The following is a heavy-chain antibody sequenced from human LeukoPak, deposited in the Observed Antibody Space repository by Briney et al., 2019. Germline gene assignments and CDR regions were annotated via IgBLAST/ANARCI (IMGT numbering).Heavy chain of an antibody. CDR1: GGSFSGYY. V-gene: IGHV4-34*01. CDR3: ARRGGKRVKDNKYGDYVVCWYFDL. J-gene: IGHJ2*01. Sequence: SETLSLTCAVYGGSFSGYYWRWIRPPPGKGLEWIGEINHSGSTKYNPSLKCRVTISVDTSKNQFSLKLSSVTAADTAVYYCARRGGKRVKDNKYGDYVVCWYFDLWGRGTLVTVSS. CDR2: INHSGST. D-gene: IGHD4-17*01.